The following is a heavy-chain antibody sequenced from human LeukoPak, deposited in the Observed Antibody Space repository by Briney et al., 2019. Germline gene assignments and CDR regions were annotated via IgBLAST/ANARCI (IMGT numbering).Heavy chain of an antibody. D-gene: IGHD5-18*01. CDR3: ARGRHLDTATFDENY. CDR1: GYTFSAYF. V-gene: IGHV1-2*02. CDR2: INPNNGAT. J-gene: IGHJ4*02. Sequence: GASVKISCKASGYTFSAYFLHWVRQAPGQGLEWVGWINPNNGATEYAQTFQGRVTMTRDTSISTVYMELSSLRSDDTAVYYCARGRHLDTATFDENYWGRGTLVTVSS.